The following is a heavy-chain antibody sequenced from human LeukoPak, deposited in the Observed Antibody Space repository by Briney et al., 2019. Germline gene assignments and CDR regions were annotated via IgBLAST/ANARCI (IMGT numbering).Heavy chain of an antibody. J-gene: IGHJ6*03. V-gene: IGHV3-48*04. D-gene: IGHD5-24*01. Sequence: GGSLRLSCGPSEIKFSDYSLNWVRQAPGKGLEWLSFISSGGSTIYYADSVKGRFTISRDNAKNSLYLHMNRLRVDDTAVYYCAGVDGTFSHNYYMDVWGKGTAVNVSS. CDR1: EIKFSDYS. CDR3: AGVDGTFSHNYYMDV. CDR2: ISSGGSTI.